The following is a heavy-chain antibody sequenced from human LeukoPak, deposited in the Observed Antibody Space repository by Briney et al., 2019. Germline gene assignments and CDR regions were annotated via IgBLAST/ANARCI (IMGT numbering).Heavy chain of an antibody. J-gene: IGHJ4*02. CDR2: ISYDGSNK. D-gene: IGHD2-2*01. CDR3: ARVPSSVVPVAIGLTPDY. CDR1: GFTFSTYA. Sequence: GGSLRLSCAASGFTFSTYAMHWVRQAPGKGLGWVAVISYDGSNKYYADSVKGRFTISRDNSKNTLYLQMSSLRPEDTAVYYCARVPSSVVPVAIGLTPDYWGQGTLVTVSS. V-gene: IGHV3-30-3*01.